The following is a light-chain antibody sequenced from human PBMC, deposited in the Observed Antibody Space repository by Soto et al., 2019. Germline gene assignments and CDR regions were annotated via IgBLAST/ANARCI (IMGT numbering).Light chain of an antibody. Sequence: QSVLTQPASVSGSPGQSITISCTATSSDVGGYNYVSWYQQHPGKAPNLIIFEVSSRPSGVSTRFSGSKSDNTASLTISGLQAEDEADYYCSSSSTSTTRVIFGGGTQLTVL. J-gene: IGLJ2*01. CDR2: EVS. V-gene: IGLV2-14*01. CDR1: SSDVGGYNY. CDR3: SSSSTSTTRVI.